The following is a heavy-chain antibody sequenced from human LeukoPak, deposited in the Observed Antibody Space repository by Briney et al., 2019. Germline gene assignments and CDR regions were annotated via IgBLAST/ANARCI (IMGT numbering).Heavy chain of an antibody. D-gene: IGHD3-22*01. V-gene: IGHV3-74*01. Sequence: GGSLRLSCAASGFTFSSYWMHWVRHAPGKGLVWVSRIKSDGSIRYADSVKGRFTISRDNAKNTVSLQMNSLRAEDTGVYYCARAPSEIGGYYPEYFRHWGQGTLVTVSP. CDR1: GFTFSSYW. J-gene: IGHJ1*01. CDR3: ARAPSEIGGYYPEYFRH. CDR2: IKSDGSI.